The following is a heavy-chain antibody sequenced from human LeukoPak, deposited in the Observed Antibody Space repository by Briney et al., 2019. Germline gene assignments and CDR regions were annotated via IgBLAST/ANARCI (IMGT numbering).Heavy chain of an antibody. V-gene: IGHV3-30*04. D-gene: IGHD3-22*01. Sequence: GRSLRLSCAASGFTFSSYAMHWVRQAPGKGLEWVAVISYDGSNKYYADSVKGRFTISRDNSKNTLYLQMNSLRAEDTAVYYCARSTVVVRGAFDIWGQGTMVTVSS. CDR1: GFTFSSYA. J-gene: IGHJ3*02. CDR2: ISYDGSNK. CDR3: ARSTVVVRGAFDI.